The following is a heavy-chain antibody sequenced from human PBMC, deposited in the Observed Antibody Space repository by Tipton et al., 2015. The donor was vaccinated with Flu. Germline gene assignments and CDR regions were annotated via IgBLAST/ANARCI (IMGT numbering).Heavy chain of an antibody. D-gene: IGHD5-24*01. CDR1: GGSISSGGAY. CDR3: ARGDGYICDY. CDR2: IYYSGST. J-gene: IGHJ4*02. V-gene: IGHV4-31*03. Sequence: TLSLTCNVSGGSISSGGAYWTWIRQHPGKGLEWIGYIYYSGSTYYNPSLKRRLSISVDTSQNQFSLRVISVTAADTAVYYCARGDGYICDYWGQGTLVTVSS.